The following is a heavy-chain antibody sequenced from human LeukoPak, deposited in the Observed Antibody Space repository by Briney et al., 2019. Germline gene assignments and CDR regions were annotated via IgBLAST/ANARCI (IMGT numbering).Heavy chain of an antibody. Sequence: SETLSLTCTVSGGSISSYFWSWIRQPPGKGLEWIGYIYYSGSTDYNPSLRSRVTISVVTSKNQFSLRLSSVTAADTAVYYCGGDKSTSSSVEYWGQGTLVTVSS. J-gene: IGHJ4*02. CDR2: IYYSGST. CDR3: GGDKSTSSSVEY. V-gene: IGHV4-59*08. CDR1: GGSISSYF. D-gene: IGHD2-2*01.